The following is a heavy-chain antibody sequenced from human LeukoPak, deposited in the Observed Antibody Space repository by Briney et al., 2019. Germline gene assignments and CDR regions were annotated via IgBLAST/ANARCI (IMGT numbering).Heavy chain of an antibody. V-gene: IGHV3-74*01. Sequence: GGSLRLSCAASGFTFSRSWMHWVRHTPGNGLVWVSRINSDGSTTNYADSVKGRFTISRGNAENTLYLQMNSLRAEDTAVYYCVRVGLYYFDYWGQGTLVTVSS. CDR2: INSDGSTT. J-gene: IGHJ4*02. CDR1: GFTFSRSW. CDR3: VRVGLYYFDY.